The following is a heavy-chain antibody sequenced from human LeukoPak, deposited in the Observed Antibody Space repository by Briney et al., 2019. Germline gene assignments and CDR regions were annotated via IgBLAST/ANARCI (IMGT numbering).Heavy chain of an antibody. J-gene: IGHJ4*02. Sequence: SETLSLTCAVSGYSISSGYYWGWIRQPPGKGLEWIGYIYYSGSTYYNPSLKSRVTISVDTSKNQFSLKLSSVTAADTAVYYCARDHYYGSGSLIDYWGQGTLVTVSS. CDR2: IYYSGST. CDR3: ARDHYYGSGSLIDY. V-gene: IGHV4-38-2*02. D-gene: IGHD3-10*01. CDR1: GYSISSGYY.